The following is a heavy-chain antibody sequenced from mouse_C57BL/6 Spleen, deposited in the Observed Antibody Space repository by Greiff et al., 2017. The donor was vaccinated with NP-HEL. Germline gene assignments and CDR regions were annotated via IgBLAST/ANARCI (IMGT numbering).Heavy chain of an antibody. J-gene: IGHJ2*01. CDR1: GYTFTSYW. CDR2: IGPNSGGT. D-gene: IGHD3-3*01. CDR3: ARGGDLAYFNY. Sequence: QVQLKQSGAELVKPGASVKLSCKASGYTFTSYWMHWVKQRPGRGLEWIGRIGPNSGGTKYNEKFKDKATLTVDKSSSTAYVQLSSLTSEDSAVYYCARGGDLAYFNYWGKGTTLTVSS. V-gene: IGHV1-62-3*01.